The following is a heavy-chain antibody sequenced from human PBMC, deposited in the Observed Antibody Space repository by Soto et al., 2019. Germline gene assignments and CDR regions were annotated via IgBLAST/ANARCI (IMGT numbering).Heavy chain of an antibody. CDR3: ARKTTVTTCFDY. D-gene: IGHD4-17*01. CDR2: IYYSGST. Sequence: QVQLQESGPGLVKPSQTLSLTCTVSGGSISSGGYYWSWIRQHPGKGLEWIGYIYYSGSTYYNPSLKSRVTISGDTSKSQFSLKLSSVPAADTAVYYCARKTTVTTCFDYWGQGTLVTVSS. CDR1: GGSISSGGYY. V-gene: IGHV4-31*03. J-gene: IGHJ4*02.